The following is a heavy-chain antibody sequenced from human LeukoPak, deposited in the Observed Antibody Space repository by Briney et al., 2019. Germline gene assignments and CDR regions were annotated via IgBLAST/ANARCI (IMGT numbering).Heavy chain of an antibody. CDR2: INHGGSI. CDR1: GGSFSGYY. V-gene: IGHV4-34*01. CDR3: ARRAGLHSLDY. J-gene: IGHJ4*02. D-gene: IGHD4-4*01. Sequence: SETLSLTCAVYGGSFSGYYWSWIRQPPGKGLEWIGEINHGGSINYNPSLKSRVTISVDTSKNQFSLQLSSVSAADTALYFCARRAGLHSLDYWDQGTLVTVSS.